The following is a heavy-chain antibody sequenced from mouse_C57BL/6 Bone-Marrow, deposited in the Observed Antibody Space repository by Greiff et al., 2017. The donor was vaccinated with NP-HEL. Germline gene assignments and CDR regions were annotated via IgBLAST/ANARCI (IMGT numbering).Heavy chain of an antibody. CDR3: TTGLITTVVATGSY. CDR1: GFNIKDDY. V-gene: IGHV14-4*01. CDR2: IDPENGDT. J-gene: IGHJ3*01. D-gene: IGHD1-1*01. Sequence: EVQLQQSGAELVRPGASVKLSCTASGFNIKDDYMHWVKQRPEQGLEWIGWIDPENGDTEYASKFQGKATITADTSSNTAYLQLSSLISEDTAVYYGTTGLITTVVATGSYWGQGTLVTVSA.